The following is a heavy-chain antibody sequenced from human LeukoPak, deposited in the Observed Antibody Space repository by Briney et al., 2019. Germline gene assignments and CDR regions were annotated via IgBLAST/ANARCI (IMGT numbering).Heavy chain of an antibody. CDR2: IIPLFGTP. J-gene: IGHJ4*02. CDR1: GGTFGGDA. D-gene: IGHD3-22*01. V-gene: IGHV1-69*05. Sequence: ASVKVSCKASGGTFGGDAISWVRQAPGQGLEWLGGIIPLFGTPTYAQKFQGRVTMTRDTSTSTVYMELSSLRSEDTAVYYCARANRYYDSSGLLDYWGQGTLVTVSS. CDR3: ARANRYYDSSGLLDY.